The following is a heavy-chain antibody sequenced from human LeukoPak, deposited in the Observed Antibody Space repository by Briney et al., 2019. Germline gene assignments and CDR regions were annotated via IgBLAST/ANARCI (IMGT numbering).Heavy chain of an antibody. CDR2: IYYSGGT. CDR1: GGSISSYY. CDR3: ARFTHDYVWGSYRPYFDY. V-gene: IGHV4-59*01. J-gene: IGHJ4*02. Sequence: SETLSLTCTVSGGSISSYYWSWIRQPPGKGLEWIGYIYYSGGTNYNPSLKSRVTISVDTSKNQFSLKLSSVTAADTAVYYCARFTHDYVWGSYRPYFDYWGQGTLVTVSS. D-gene: IGHD3-16*02.